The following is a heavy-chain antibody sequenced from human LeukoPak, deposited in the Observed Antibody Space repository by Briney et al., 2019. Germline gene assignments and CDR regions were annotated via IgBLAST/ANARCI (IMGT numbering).Heavy chain of an antibody. V-gene: IGHV1-2*06. Sequence: ASVKVSCKASGYTFTGYYMHWVRQAPGQGLEWMGRINPNSGGTNYAQKFQGRVTMTRDTSISTAYMELSRLRSDDTAVYYCAGALRDGYSNFDYWGQGTLVTVSS. CDR2: INPNSGGT. J-gene: IGHJ4*02. D-gene: IGHD5-24*01. CDR3: AGALRDGYSNFDY. CDR1: GYTFTGYY.